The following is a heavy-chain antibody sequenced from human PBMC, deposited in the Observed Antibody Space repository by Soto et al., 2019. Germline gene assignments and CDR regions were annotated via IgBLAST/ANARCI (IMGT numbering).Heavy chain of an antibody. J-gene: IGHJ6*03. Sequence: GGSLRLSCAASGFTFDDYAMHWVRQAPGKGLEWVSGISWNSGSIGYADSVKGRFTISRDNAKNSLYLQMNSLRAEDTALYYCAKDMPYNGGYYYYYMDVWGKGTTVTVSS. CDR3: AKDMPYNGGYYYYYMDV. D-gene: IGHD1-1*01. V-gene: IGHV3-9*01. CDR1: GFTFDDYA. CDR2: ISWNSGSI.